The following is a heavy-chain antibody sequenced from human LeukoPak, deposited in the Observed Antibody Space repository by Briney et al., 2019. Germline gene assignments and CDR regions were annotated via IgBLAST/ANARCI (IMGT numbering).Heavy chain of an antibody. V-gene: IGHV4-30-4*08. CDR1: GGSFSGYY. D-gene: IGHD5-24*01. Sequence: PSETLSLTCAVYGGSFSGYYWNWIRQPPGKGLEWIGYIYYSGSTYYNPSLKSRVTISVDTSKNQFSLKLSSVTAADTAVYYCARRRDGYKYYYYYYMDVWGKGTTVTVSS. CDR3: ARRRDGYKYYYYYYMDV. CDR2: IYYSGST. J-gene: IGHJ6*03.